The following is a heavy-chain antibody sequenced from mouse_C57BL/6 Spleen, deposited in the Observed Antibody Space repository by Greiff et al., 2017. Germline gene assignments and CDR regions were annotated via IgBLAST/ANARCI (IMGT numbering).Heavy chain of an antibody. CDR2: IYPGDGDT. J-gene: IGHJ2*01. CDR1: GYAFSSYW. D-gene: IGHD2-3*01. V-gene: IGHV1-80*01. Sequence: VQVVESGAELVKPGASVKISCKASGYAFSSYWMNWVKQRPGKGLEWIGQIYPGDGDTNYNGKFKGKATLTADKSSSTAYMQLSSLTSEDSAVYFCASGGYYYFDYWGQGTTLTVSS. CDR3: ASGGYYYFDY.